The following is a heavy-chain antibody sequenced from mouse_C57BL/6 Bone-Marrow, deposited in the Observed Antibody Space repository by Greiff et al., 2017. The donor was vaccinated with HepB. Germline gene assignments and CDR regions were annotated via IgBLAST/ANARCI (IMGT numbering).Heavy chain of an antibody. J-gene: IGHJ2*01. CDR2: INTGGTYT. CDR3: SRDRCDDYVDY. V-gene: IGHV5-6*02. Sequence: DVKLVESGGDLVKPGGSLKLSCVTSGFTFSTSGMSLVRQTPDKRLEWVATINTGGTYTYYPDSVTGRFTISNDTAKSTLFLQMSSMKSEDTAIYDCSRDRCDDYVDYGGQGTTLTVSS. D-gene: IGHD2-14*01. CDR1: GFTFSTSG.